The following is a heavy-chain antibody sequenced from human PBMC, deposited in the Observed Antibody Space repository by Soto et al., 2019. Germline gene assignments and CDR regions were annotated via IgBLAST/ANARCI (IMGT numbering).Heavy chain of an antibody. D-gene: IGHD6-19*01. V-gene: IGHV4-30-2*01. CDR2: IYHSGST. Sequence: PSETLSLTCAVSGGSISSGGYSWSWIRQPPGKGLEWIGYIYHSGSTYYNPPLKSRVTISVDRSKNQFSLKLSSVTAADTAVFYCARHYSSGSRNWFDPWGQGTLVTVSS. CDR3: ARHYSSGSRNWFDP. J-gene: IGHJ5*02. CDR1: GGSISSGGYS.